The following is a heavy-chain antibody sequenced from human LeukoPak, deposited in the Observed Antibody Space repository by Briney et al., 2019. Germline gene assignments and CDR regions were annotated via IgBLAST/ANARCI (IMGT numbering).Heavy chain of an antibody. CDR3: AKGAWELWSFWTY. J-gene: IGHJ4*02. D-gene: IGHD3/OR15-3a*01. V-gene: IGHV3-30*02. CDR1: GFTFSSYG. CDR2: IRYDGSNK. Sequence: GGSLRLSCAASGFTFSSYGMHWVRQAPGKGLEWVAFIRYDGSNKYYGDSVKGRFTISRDNSKNTLYLQMNSLGAEDTALYYCAKGAWELWSFWTYWGQGTLVTVSS.